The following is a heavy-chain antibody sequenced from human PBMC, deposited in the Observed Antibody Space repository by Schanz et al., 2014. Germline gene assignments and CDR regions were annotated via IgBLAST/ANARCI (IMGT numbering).Heavy chain of an antibody. J-gene: IGHJ3*02. CDR1: GFTFSNHA. V-gene: IGHV3-23*01. Sequence: EVHLLESGGGLVQPGGSLRLSCAASGFTFSNHALSWVRQAPGKGLEWVSGIGGSGDSTHYADSVKGRFIISRDNSKNTLYLQVNSLRSDDTALYYCTRGGYSYALSAFDIWGQGTMVTVSS. D-gene: IGHD5-18*01. CDR3: TRGGYSYALSAFDI. CDR2: IGGSGDST.